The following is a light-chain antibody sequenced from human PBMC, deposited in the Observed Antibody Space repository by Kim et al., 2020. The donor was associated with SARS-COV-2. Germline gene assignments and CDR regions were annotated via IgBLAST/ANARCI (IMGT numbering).Light chain of an antibody. CDR1: SSNIGAAYD. CDR2: RNT. V-gene: IGLV1-40*01. J-gene: IGLJ2*01. CDR3: QSFDNSLSGVV. Sequence: QSVLTQPPSVSGAPGQRVTISCTGSSSNIGAAYDVHWYHQLPGTAPKLLIYRNTNRPSGVPDRFSCSKSGTSASLAITGLQAEDEADYYCQSFDNSLSGVVFGGGTQLTVL.